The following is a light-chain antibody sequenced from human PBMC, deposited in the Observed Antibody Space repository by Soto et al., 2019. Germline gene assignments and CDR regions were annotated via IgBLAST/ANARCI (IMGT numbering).Light chain of an antibody. CDR1: ESVSTN. CDR2: AAS. V-gene: IGKV3-15*01. CDR3: QQYSIWRT. J-gene: IGKJ1*01. Sequence: EIETTQSPATLSRAPGERVTLSCRASESVSTNLAWYQQKAGQAPRLLIYAASTRATGIPARFSGSGSGTEFTLTISSLQSEDFAVYYCQQYSIWRTFGQGTKVDIK.